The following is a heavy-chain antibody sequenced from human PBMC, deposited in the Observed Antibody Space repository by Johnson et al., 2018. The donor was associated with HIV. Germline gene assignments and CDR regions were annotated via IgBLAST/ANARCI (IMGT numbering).Heavy chain of an antibody. J-gene: IGHJ3*02. Sequence: VQLVESGGGVVQPGRSLRLSCAASGFAVRSKDMNWVRQAPGKGLEWVSVIYSGGNTYYADSVKGRFSISRDNSKNTVYLQMNSLRAEDTAVYHCAREGAWEVRPGAFDIWGQGTTVTVSS. CDR1: GFAVRSKD. CDR3: AREGAWEVRPGAFDI. V-gene: IGHV3-66*01. CDR2: IYSGGNT. D-gene: IGHD1-26*01.